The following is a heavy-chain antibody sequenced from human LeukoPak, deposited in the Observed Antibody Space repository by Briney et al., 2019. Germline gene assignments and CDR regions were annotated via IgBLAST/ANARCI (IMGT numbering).Heavy chain of an antibody. Sequence: SVKVTCKASGGSFRRYGINWVRQAPGQGLEWMGRITPMSGTVNYAQKFQGRVTINADTSTSIAYLELGSLRSQDTAVYYCATDHIGGSNYFDSWGQGSLVTVSS. V-gene: IGHV1-69*06. J-gene: IGHJ4*02. D-gene: IGHD3-16*01. CDR2: ITPMSGTV. CDR3: ATDHIGGSNYFDS. CDR1: GGSFRRYG.